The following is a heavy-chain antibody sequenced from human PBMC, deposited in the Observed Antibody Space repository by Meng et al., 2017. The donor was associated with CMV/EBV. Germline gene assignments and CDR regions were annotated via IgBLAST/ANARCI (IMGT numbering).Heavy chain of an antibody. V-gene: IGHV3-30*02. D-gene: IGHD2-8*01. CDR1: GFTFSSAA. CDR3: AKDLYYSFDY. Sequence: VLVVESGVGVVQPGGSLTLSCAAYGFTFSSAAMHWVRQPSGKGLEWVSFIAHDGSAKTYTDSVKGRFTISRDDSENTVYLEMNSLRVEDTAVYYCAKDLYYSFDYWGQGTLVTVSS. CDR2: IAHDGSAK. J-gene: IGHJ4*02.